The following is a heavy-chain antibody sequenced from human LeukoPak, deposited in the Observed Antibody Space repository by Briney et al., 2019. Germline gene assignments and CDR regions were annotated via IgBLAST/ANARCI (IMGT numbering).Heavy chain of an antibody. Sequence: PGGSLRLSCAASGFTFSSYGMHWVRQAPGKGLEWVAFIRYDGSNKYYADSVKGRFTISRDNSKNTLYLQMNSLRAEDTAVYYCAKEVGSTSWEAFDIWGQGTMVTVSS. CDR2: IRYDGSNK. J-gene: IGHJ3*02. CDR1: GFTFSSYG. D-gene: IGHD2-2*01. CDR3: AKEVGSTSWEAFDI. V-gene: IGHV3-30*02.